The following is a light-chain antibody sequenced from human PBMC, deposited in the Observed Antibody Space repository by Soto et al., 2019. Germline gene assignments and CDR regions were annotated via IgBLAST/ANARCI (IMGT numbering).Light chain of an antibody. J-gene: IGKJ4*01. Sequence: DIQMTQSPSSLSASVGDRVTITCQASQDISNYLTWYQQKPGKAPKLLIYDASNLETGVPSRFSGSGSGTDFTFTISSLQPEDIATYYCQHLGTFGGGTKVEIK. CDR2: DAS. V-gene: IGKV1-33*01. CDR3: QHLGT. CDR1: QDISNY.